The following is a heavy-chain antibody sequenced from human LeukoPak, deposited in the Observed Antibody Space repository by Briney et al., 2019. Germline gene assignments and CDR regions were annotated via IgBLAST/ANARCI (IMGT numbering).Heavy chain of an antibody. J-gene: IGHJ4*02. V-gene: IGHV1-2*06. CDR2: INPNSGGT. Sequence: ASVRVSCKASGYTFIGYFMNWVRQAPGQGLEWMGRINPNSGGTNYAQKFQGRVTMTRDTSISTAYMELSRLRSDDTAVYYCARDHEDCSSASCYDWGQGTLVTVSS. CDR1: GYTFIGYF. D-gene: IGHD2-2*01. CDR3: ARDHEDCSSASCYD.